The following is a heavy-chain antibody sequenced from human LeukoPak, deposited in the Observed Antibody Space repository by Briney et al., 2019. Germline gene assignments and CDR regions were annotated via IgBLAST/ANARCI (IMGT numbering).Heavy chain of an antibody. CDR2: IYYSGST. J-gene: IGHJ6*02. V-gene: IGHV4-39*01. CDR3: ARLGSYGAYYYYYYGMDV. D-gene: IGHD4-17*01. CDR1: GGSISSSSYY. Sequence: SETLSLACTVSGGSISSSSYYWGWIRQPPGKGLEWIGSIYYSGSTYYNPSLKSRVTISVDTSKNQFSLKLSSVTAADTAVNYCARLGSYGAYYYYYYGMDVWGQGTTVTVSS.